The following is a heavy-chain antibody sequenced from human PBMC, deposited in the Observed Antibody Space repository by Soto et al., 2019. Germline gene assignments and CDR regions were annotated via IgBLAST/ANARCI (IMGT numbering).Heavy chain of an antibody. Sequence: QVQLVESGGGVVQPGRSLRLSCAASGFTFNSYGMQWVRQAPGKGLEWVALLWNDGTKNYYADSVKGRFTISRDNSKNTLYLEMNSLRAEDTAVYYCARDSTMFDNWLDTWGQGTLVIVSS. CDR2: LWNDGTKN. V-gene: IGHV3-33*01. CDR3: ARDSTMFDNWLDT. D-gene: IGHD3-10*02. J-gene: IGHJ5*02. CDR1: GFTFNSYG.